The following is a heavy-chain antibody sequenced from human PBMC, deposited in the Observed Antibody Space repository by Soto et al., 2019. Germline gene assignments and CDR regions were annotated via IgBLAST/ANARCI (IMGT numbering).Heavy chain of an antibody. V-gene: IGHV3-30-3*01. D-gene: IGHD3-10*01. J-gene: IGHJ4*02. CDR3: AREDYYGSGHFDY. CDR2: ISYDGSNK. Sequence: GGSLRLSCAASGFTFSSYAMHWVRQAPGKGLEWVAVISYDGSNKYYADSVKGRFTISRDNSKNTLYLQMNSLRAEDTAVYYCAREDYYGSGHFDYWGQGTLVTVYS. CDR1: GFTFSSYA.